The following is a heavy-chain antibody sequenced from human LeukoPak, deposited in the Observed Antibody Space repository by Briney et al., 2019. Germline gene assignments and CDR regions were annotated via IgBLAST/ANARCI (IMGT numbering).Heavy chain of an antibody. J-gene: IGHJ4*02. CDR1: GFTFSTYR. CDR2: ISSSSSYI. D-gene: IGHD3-22*01. Sequence: GGSLRLSCAASGFTFSTYRMNWVRQAPGKGLEWVSSISSSSSYIYSADSVKGRFTIPRDNAKNSLYLQMNSLRAEDTAVYYCARDLYDSSGYSSPIDYWGQGTLVTVSS. CDR3: ARDLYDSSGYSSPIDY. V-gene: IGHV3-21*01.